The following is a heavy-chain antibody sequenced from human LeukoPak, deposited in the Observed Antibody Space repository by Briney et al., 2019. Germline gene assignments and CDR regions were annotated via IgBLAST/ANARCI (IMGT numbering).Heavy chain of an antibody. V-gene: IGHV1-8*03. D-gene: IGHD3-3*01. CDR2: MNPNSGNT. CDR3: ARDLTPTFGVVLSLGPFDI. CDR1: GYTFTSYD. J-gene: IGHJ3*02. Sequence: APVKVSCKASGYTFTSYDINWVRQATGQGLEWMGWMNPNSGNTGYAQKFQGRVTITRNTSISTAYMELSSLRSEDTAVYYCARDLTPTFGVVLSLGPFDIWGQGTMVTVSS.